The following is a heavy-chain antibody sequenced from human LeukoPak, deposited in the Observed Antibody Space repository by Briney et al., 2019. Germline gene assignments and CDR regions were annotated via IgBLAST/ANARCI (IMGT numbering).Heavy chain of an antibody. D-gene: IGHD2-2*01. CDR1: GFTFSDYE. Sequence: GGSLRLSCAASGFTFSDYEMNWVRQAPGKGLEWVSYISSSSSTIYYADSVKGRFTISRDNAKNSLYLQMNSLRAEDTAVYYCARSRGVLWVYYYYMDVWGKGTTVTVSS. CDR2: ISSSSSTI. CDR3: ARSRGVLWVYYYYMDV. J-gene: IGHJ6*03. V-gene: IGHV3-48*01.